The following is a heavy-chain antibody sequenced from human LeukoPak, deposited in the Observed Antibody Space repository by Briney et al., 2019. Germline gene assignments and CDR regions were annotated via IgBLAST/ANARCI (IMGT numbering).Heavy chain of an antibody. Sequence: TSQTLSLTCTVSGGSISSGVYFWSWIRQHPGKGLEWIGYMYSSGSTYFNPSLKSRVTISADTSKNQFSLNLSSVTAADTAFYYCARAPSSLPGGFDPWGQGTLVTVSS. D-gene: IGHD3-10*01. CDR1: GGSISSGVYF. CDR2: MYSSGST. J-gene: IGHJ5*02. CDR3: ARAPSSLPGGFDP. V-gene: IGHV4-31*03.